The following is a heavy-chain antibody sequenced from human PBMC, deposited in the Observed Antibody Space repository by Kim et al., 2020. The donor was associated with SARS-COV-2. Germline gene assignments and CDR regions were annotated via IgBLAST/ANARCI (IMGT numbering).Heavy chain of an antibody. Sequence: GGSLRLSCAASGFTFGDYAMHWVRQAPGKGLEWVSGISWNSGSIGYADSVKGRFTISRDNAKNSLYLQMNSLRAEDTALYYCAKEAVPAVSQDDYYGMDVWGQGTTVTVSS. CDR2: ISWNSGSI. J-gene: IGHJ6*02. CDR3: AKEAVPAVSQDDYYGMDV. V-gene: IGHV3-9*01. CDR1: GFTFGDYA. D-gene: IGHD2-2*01.